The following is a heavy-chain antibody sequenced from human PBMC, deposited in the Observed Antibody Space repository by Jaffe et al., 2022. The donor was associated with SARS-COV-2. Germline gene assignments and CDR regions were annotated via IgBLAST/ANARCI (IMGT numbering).Heavy chain of an antibody. CDR3: AREIKGRLN. CDR1: GGSISSGSYY. V-gene: IGHV4-61*02. CDR2: IYTSGST. J-gene: IGHJ4*02. Sequence: QVQLQESGPGLVKPSQTLSLTCTVSGGSISSGSYYWSWIRQPAGKGLEWIGRIYTSGSTNYNPSLKSRVTISVDTSKNQFSLKLSSVTAADTAVYYCAREIKGRLNWGQGTLVTVSS.